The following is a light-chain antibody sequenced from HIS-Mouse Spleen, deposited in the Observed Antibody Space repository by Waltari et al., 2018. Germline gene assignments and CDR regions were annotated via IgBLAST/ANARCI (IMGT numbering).Light chain of an antibody. CDR2: RNN. CDR3: AAWDDSLSGYV. CDR1: SSNSGSNY. V-gene: IGLV1-47*01. J-gene: IGLJ1*01. Sequence: QSVLTQPPSASGTPGQRVTIPCSGSSSNSGSNYLYCYQQLPGPAPKLPIDRNNQRPSGVPDRFSGSKSGTSASLAISGLRSEDEADYYCAAWDDSLSGYVFGTGTKVTVL.